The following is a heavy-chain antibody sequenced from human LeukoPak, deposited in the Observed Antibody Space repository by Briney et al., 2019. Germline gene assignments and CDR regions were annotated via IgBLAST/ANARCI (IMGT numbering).Heavy chain of an antibody. Sequence: SETLSLTCTVSGGSISSSSYYWGWIRQPPGKGLEWIGEINHSGSTNYNPSLKSRVTISVDTSKNQFSLKLSSVTAADTAVYYCARPYRRHYYGSGSYPYFDYWGQGTLVTVSS. CDR2: INHSGST. V-gene: IGHV4-39*07. D-gene: IGHD3-10*01. J-gene: IGHJ4*02. CDR3: ARPYRRHYYGSGSYPYFDY. CDR1: GGSISSSSYY.